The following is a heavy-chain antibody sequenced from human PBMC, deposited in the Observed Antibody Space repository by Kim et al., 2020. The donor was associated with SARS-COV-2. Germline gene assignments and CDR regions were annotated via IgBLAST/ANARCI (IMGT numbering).Heavy chain of an antibody. CDR1: GYSFTSYW. J-gene: IGHJ4*02. V-gene: IGHV5-10-1*01. D-gene: IGHD5-12*01. CDR3: ASVGKMATIL. Sequence: GESLKISCKGSGYSFTSYWISWVRQMPGKGLEWMGRIDPSDSYTNYSPSFQGHVTISADKSISTAYLQWSSLKASDTAMYYCASVGKMATILWGQGTLVTVSS. CDR2: IDPSDSYT.